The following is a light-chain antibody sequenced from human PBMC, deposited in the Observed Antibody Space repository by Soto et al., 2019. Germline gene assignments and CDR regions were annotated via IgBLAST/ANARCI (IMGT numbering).Light chain of an antibody. CDR3: SSYTSSSTPYV. Sequence: QSARTQPASVSGSPGQSITISCTGTSSDVGGYNYVSWYQQHPGKAPKLMIYEVSNRPSGVSNRFSGSKSGNTASLTISGLQAEDEAEYYCSSYTSSSTPYVFGTGTKLTVL. V-gene: IGLV2-14*01. J-gene: IGLJ1*01. CDR2: EVS. CDR1: SSDVGGYNY.